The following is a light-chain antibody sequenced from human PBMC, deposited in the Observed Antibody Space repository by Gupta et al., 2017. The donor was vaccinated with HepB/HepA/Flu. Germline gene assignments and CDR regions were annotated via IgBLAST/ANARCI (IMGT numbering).Light chain of an antibody. CDR3: QQYSNYPCS. Sequence: DIQMTQSPSTLSASVGDRVTITCRASQNVSHWLAWYQQKPGKAPDLLIYQTPTLQSGVPSTFSGSGFGSEFTLTISSLQPHDFATYYCQQYSNYPCSFGQGTKLEIK. V-gene: IGKV1-5*03. J-gene: IGKJ2*04. CDR2: QTP. CDR1: QNVSHW.